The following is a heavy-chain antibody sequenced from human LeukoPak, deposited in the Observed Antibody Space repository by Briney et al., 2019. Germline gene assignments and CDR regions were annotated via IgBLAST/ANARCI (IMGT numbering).Heavy chain of an antibody. Sequence: SVKVSCKASGGTFSSYTISWVRQAPGQGLEWMGRIIPILGIANYAQKFQGRVTITADKSTSTAYMELSSLRSEDTAVYYCARDRGPGGSYFYAFGIWGQGTMVTVSS. J-gene: IGHJ3*02. CDR3: ARDRGPGGSYFYAFGI. CDR2: IIPILGIA. D-gene: IGHD1-26*01. CDR1: GGTFSSYT. V-gene: IGHV1-69*04.